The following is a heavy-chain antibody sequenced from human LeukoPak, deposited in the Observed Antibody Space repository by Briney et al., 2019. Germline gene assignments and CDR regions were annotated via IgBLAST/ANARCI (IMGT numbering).Heavy chain of an antibody. D-gene: IGHD2/OR15-2a*01. CDR1: GFKVSNHY. CDR3: ARDVLDAYDV. J-gene: IGHJ3*01. V-gene: IGHV3-53*01. Sequence: GGSLRLSCAASGFKVSNHYMSWVRQAPGKGLEWVSVFFSGGSTKYADSVRGRFTISSDESENTLYLQMNNLRGDDTAVYYCARDVLDAYDVWGQGTMVTVSS. CDR2: FFSGGST.